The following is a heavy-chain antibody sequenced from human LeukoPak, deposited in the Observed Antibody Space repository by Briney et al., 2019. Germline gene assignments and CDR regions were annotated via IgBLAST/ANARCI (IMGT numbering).Heavy chain of an antibody. V-gene: IGHV3-7*01. CDR2: IKPDGSEK. CDR3: ASRLYGGPFDN. D-gene: IGHD4-23*01. J-gene: IGHJ3*02. CDR1: GFTFSSYW. Sequence: PGGSLRLSCAASGFTFSSYWMSWVRQPPGKGLEWVAHIKPDGSEKYYVGSVRGRFTISRDNAKNSLYLEMNSLRAEDTAVYYCASRLYGGPFDNWGQGTMVTVSS.